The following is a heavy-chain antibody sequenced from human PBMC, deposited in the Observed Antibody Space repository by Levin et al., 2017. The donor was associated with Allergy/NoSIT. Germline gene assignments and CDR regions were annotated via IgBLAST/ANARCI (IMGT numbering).Heavy chain of an antibody. J-gene: IGHJ6*03. CDR3: ARVGIDFWGVYQKSWGYMDV. V-gene: IGHV1-18*01. CDR1: GYNFTNYG. D-gene: IGHD3-3*01. CDR2: ISAYNGNT. Sequence: ASVKVSCKASGYNFTNYGISWVRQAPGQGLEWMGWISAYNGNTNYAQKFQGRVTMTIQTSTNTAYMELRRLSSDDTAVYYCARVGIDFWGVYQKSWGYMDVWGQGTTVTVSS.